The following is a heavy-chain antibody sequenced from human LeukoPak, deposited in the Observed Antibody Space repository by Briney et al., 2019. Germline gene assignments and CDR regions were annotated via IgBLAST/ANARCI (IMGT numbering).Heavy chain of an antibody. CDR3: ARDEATGWFDP. J-gene: IGHJ5*02. V-gene: IGHV1-46*01. Sequence: GASVKASCKASGYTFTNYYMHWVRQAPGQGLEWMGILNPSSGSTAYAQKFQGRVTMTRDTSTSTVYMELSSLRSEDTAVYYCARDEATGWFDPWGQGTLVIVFS. D-gene: IGHD5-24*01. CDR2: LNPSSGST. CDR1: GYTFTNYY.